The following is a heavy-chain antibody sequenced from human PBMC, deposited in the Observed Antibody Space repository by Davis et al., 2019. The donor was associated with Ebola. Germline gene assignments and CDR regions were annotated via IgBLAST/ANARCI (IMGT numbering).Heavy chain of an antibody. D-gene: IGHD1-26*01. V-gene: IGHV4-31*03. CDR2: IYYSGST. Sequence: PSETLSLTCTVSGSSISSGGYYWSWIRQHPGKGLEWIGYIYYSGSTYYNPSLKSRVTISVDTSKNQFSLKLSSVTAADTAVYYCARVIRGATYFDYWGQGTLVTVSS. J-gene: IGHJ4*02. CDR1: GSSISSGGYY. CDR3: ARVIRGATYFDY.